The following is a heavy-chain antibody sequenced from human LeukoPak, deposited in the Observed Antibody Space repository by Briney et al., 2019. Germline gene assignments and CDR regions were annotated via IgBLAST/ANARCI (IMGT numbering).Heavy chain of an antibody. Sequence: NPSETLSLTCTVSGGSISSSSYYWGWIRQPPGKGLEWIGSIYYSGSTYYNPSLKSRVTISVDRSKNQFSLKLSSVTAADTAVYYCARVGGNEAFDIWGQGTMVTVSS. J-gene: IGHJ3*02. V-gene: IGHV4-39*07. CDR2: IYYSGST. CDR1: GGSISSSSYY. CDR3: ARVGGNEAFDI. D-gene: IGHD4-23*01.